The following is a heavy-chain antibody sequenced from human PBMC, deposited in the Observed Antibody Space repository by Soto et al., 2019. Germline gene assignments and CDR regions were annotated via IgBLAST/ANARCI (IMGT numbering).Heavy chain of an antibody. D-gene: IGHD2-2*01. V-gene: IGHV3-21*01. CDR2: ISSSSSYI. CDR3: ARGSIVVVPAAMRGVSYYYGMDV. CDR1: GFTFSSYS. J-gene: IGHJ6*02. Sequence: EVQLVESGGGLVKPGGSLRLSCAASGFTFSSYSMNWVRQAPGKGLEWVSSISSSSSYIYYADSVKGRFTISRDNAKNSLYLQMNSLRAEDTAVYYCARGSIVVVPAAMRGVSYYYGMDVWGQGTTVTVSS.